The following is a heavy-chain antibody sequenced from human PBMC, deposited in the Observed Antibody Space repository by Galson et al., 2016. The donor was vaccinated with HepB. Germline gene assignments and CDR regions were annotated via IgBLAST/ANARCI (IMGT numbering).Heavy chain of an antibody. V-gene: IGHV1-18*01. J-gene: IGHJ4*02. CDR1: GYTFTSYG. CDR2: ISPYNGDT. CDR3: ARRKNYAPDY. D-gene: IGHD1-7*01. Sequence: SVKVSCKASGYTFTSYGISWVRQAPGQGLEWMGWISPYNGDTNYAQKLQGRVTVTTDTSASTAYLQWSSLKASDTAMYYCARRKNYAPDYWGQGTLVTVSS.